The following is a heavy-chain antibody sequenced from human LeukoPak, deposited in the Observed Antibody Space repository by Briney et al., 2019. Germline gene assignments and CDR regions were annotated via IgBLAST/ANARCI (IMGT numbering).Heavy chain of an antibody. J-gene: IGHJ6*02. CDR2: IWYDGSNK. D-gene: IGHD3-10*02. CDR3: ARDLHYYVAMDV. Sequence: PGGSLRLSCAASGFTFSSYGMHWVRQAPGKGLEWAALIWYDGSNKYYADAVRGRFTISRDSSKNTLFLQLHNLRVEDTGLYYCARDLHYYVAMDVWGQGTTVTVSS. CDR1: GFTFSSYG. V-gene: IGHV3-33*01.